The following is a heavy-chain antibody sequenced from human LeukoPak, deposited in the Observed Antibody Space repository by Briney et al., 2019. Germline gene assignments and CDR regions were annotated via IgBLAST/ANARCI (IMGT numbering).Heavy chain of an antibody. D-gene: IGHD6-19*01. Sequence: LSLTCAVSGGSISSSNWWSWVRQPPGKGLEWVAVISYDGSNKYYADSVKGRFTISRDNAKNTLYLQMNSLRAEDTAVYYCARDRKTAVAGPTHFDYWGQGTLVTVSS. J-gene: IGHJ4*02. CDR2: ISYDGSNK. V-gene: IGHV3-30*03. CDR1: GGSISSSN. CDR3: ARDRKTAVAGPTHFDY.